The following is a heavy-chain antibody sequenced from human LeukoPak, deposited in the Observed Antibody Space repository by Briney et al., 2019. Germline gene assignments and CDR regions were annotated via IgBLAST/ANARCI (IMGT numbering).Heavy chain of an antibody. V-gene: IGHV3-7*01. CDR3: ATKGDSYGYYFDY. CDR1: GFTFSSYW. Sequence: GGSLRLSCAASGFTFSSYWMSWVRQAPGKGLEWVANIKQDGSEKYYVDSVKGRFTISRGNAKNSLYLQMNSLRAEDTAVYYCATKGDSYGYYFDYWGQGTLVTVSS. J-gene: IGHJ4*02. CDR2: IKQDGSEK. D-gene: IGHD5-18*01.